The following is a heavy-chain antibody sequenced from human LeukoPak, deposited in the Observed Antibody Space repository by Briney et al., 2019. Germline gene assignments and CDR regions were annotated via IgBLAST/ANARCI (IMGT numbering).Heavy chain of an antibody. CDR2: IYYSGST. D-gene: IGHD1/OR15-1a*01. J-gene: IGHJ3*02. CDR3: AREKNSRHDAFDI. V-gene: IGHV4-39*07. Sequence: PSETLSLTCTVSGGSISSSSYYWGWIRQPPGKGLEWIGNIYYSGSTYYNPSLKSRVTISEDTSKNQFSLKLSSVTAADTAVYYCAREKNSRHDAFDIWGQGTMVTVSS. CDR1: GGSISSSSYY.